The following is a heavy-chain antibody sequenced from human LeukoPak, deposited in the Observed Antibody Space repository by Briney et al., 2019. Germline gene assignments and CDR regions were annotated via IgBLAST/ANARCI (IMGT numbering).Heavy chain of an antibody. CDR1: GGAIRRYY. CDR2: FVTSGST. J-gene: IGHJ6*02. D-gene: IGHD3-10*01. V-gene: IGHV4-4*07. Sequence: PSETLSLTCTVPGGAIRRYYGSWSGQPAGKGLKCSGRFVTSGSTNYNPSLKSRVTMSVDTSKNQFSLKLSSVTAADKAVYYCARDRLTIVRGVPPYGMDVWGQGTTVTVSS. CDR3: ARDRLTIVRGVPPYGMDV.